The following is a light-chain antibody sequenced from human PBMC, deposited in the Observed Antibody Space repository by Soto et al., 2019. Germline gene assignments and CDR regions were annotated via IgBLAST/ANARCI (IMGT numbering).Light chain of an antibody. J-gene: IGKJ2*01. V-gene: IGKV1-27*01. CDR3: QKYNNAPHT. CDR2: AAS. CDR1: QGISNY. Sequence: DIQMTQSPSSLSESVGDRVTITCRASQGISNYLAWYQQKPGKVPKLLIYAASTVQSGVPSRFSGSGSGTDFTLTISSLQHDDVATYYCQKYNNAPHTFGQGTNLEIK.